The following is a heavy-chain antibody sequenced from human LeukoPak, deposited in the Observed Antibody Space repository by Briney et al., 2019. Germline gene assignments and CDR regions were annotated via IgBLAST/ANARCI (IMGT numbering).Heavy chain of an antibody. CDR2: IWAAGNDD. Sequence: PGGSLRLSCGASRFSFSLYGMHWVRQAPGKGLEWVAFIWAAGNDDFYADSVKGRFTISRDNSKNMLYLQMNSLRVEDTAVYYCAKDRVGAVSDNWFDPWGQGTLVTVSS. CDR3: AKDRVGAVSDNWFDP. V-gene: IGHV3-30*02. J-gene: IGHJ5*02. D-gene: IGHD3-16*01. CDR1: RFSFSLYG.